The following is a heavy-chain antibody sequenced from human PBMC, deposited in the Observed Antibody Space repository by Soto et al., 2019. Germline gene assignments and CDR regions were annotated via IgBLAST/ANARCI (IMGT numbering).Heavy chain of an antibody. CDR2: IYYSGST. V-gene: IGHV4-59*01. D-gene: IGHD3-10*01. Sequence: QVQLQESGPGLVKPSETLSLTCTVSGGSISSYYWSWIRQPPGKGLEWIGYIYYSGSTNYNPSLKSRGTISVDTFKNQFSLKPSSVTAADTAVDYCARYGSGSSVWFDPWGQGTLVTVSS. CDR1: GGSISSYY. CDR3: ARYGSGSSVWFDP. J-gene: IGHJ5*02.